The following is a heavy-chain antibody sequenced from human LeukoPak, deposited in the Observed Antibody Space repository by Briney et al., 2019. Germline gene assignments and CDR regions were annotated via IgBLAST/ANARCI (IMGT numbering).Heavy chain of an antibody. Sequence: GGSPRLSCAASGFTFSSYAMSWVRQAPGKGLEWVSAISGSGGSTYYADSVKGRFTISRDNSKNTLYLQMNSLRAEDTAVYYCARDQAKLRYYFDYWGQGTLVTVSS. CDR3: ARDQAKLRYYFDY. CDR1: GFTFSSYA. D-gene: IGHD4-17*01. CDR2: ISGSGGST. J-gene: IGHJ4*02. V-gene: IGHV3-23*01.